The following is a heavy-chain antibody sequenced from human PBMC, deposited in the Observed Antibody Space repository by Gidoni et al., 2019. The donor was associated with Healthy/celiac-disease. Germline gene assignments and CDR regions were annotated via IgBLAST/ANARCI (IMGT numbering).Heavy chain of an antibody. V-gene: IGHV3-7*03. J-gene: IGHJ6*02. CDR1: GFTFSSYW. D-gene: IGHD5-18*01. Sequence: EVQLVESGGGLVQPGGSLRLSCAASGFTFSSYWMSWVRQAPGKGLEWVANIKQDGSEKYYVDSVKGRFTISRDNAKNSLYLQMNSLRAEDTAVYYCARDTAMGLYYYYGMDVWGQGTTVTVSS. CDR2: IKQDGSEK. CDR3: ARDTAMGLYYYYGMDV.